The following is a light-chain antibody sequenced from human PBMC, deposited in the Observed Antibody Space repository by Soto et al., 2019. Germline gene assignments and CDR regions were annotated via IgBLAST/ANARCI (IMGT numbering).Light chain of an antibody. CDR1: QSVSNSY. J-gene: IGKJ1*01. Sequence: EIVLTQSPGTLSLSPGERATLSCRASQSVSNSYLAWYQQKRGQAPRLLLYGTSSRATGIPDRFSGSGSGTDFTLTLSRLEPEDFAVYFCQHYVPSPETWTFGQGTKVEIK. V-gene: IGKV3-20*01. CDR3: QHYVPSPETWT. CDR2: GTS.